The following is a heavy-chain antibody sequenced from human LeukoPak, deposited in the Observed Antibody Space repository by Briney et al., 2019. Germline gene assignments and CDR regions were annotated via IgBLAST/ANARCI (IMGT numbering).Heavy chain of an antibody. V-gene: IGHV3-21*01. J-gene: IGHJ3*02. D-gene: IGHD2-2*01. Sequence: GGPLRLSCAASEFTFSSHSMNWVRHAPGKGLEWVSSISRSGGSIYYADSLKGRFTISRDNAKNSLYLQMNSLRAEDTAVYFCARSLKVSAALDVFDIWGQGTMVTVSS. CDR3: ARSLKVSAALDVFDI. CDR1: EFTFSSHS. CDR2: ISRSGGSI.